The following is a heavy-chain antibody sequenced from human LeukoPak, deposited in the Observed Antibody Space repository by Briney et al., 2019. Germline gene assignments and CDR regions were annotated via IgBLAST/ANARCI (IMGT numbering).Heavy chain of an antibody. J-gene: IGHJ4*02. Sequence: GGSLRLSCAASGFTFSSYAMHWVRQAPGKGLEWVAVISYDGSNKYYADSVKGRFTISRDNSKDTLYLQMNSLRAEDTAVYYCAVNGRPFKRYYYDSSGYYAYWGQGTLVTVSS. CDR1: GFTFSSYA. CDR3: AVNGRPFKRYYYDSSGYYAY. V-gene: IGHV3-30-3*01. CDR2: ISYDGSNK. D-gene: IGHD3-22*01.